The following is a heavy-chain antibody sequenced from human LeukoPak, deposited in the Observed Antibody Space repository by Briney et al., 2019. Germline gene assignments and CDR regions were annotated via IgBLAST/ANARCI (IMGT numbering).Heavy chain of an antibody. CDR3: ARDNRLASSDWWVSY. CDR1: GFTLSSYA. J-gene: IGHJ4*02. D-gene: IGHD6-19*01. CDR2: ISVSGNT. Sequence: GGSLRLSCAASGFTLSSYAMSWVRQGPGKGLEWVSAISVSGNTYHADSVKGRFTISRDNSKNTLYLQMNSLRAEDTAVYYCARDNRLASSDWWVSYWGQGTLVTVSS. V-gene: IGHV3-23*01.